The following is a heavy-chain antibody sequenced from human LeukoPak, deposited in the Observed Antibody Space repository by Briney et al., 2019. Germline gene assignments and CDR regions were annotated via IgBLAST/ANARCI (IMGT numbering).Heavy chain of an antibody. Sequence: GGSLRLSCAASGFTFSSYGMHWVRQAPGKGLEWVAFIRYDGSNKYYADSVKGRFTISRDNSKNTLYLQMNSLRVEDTAVYYCAKDSDRLLLWFGELFNWFDPWGQGTLVTVSS. D-gene: IGHD3-10*01. CDR3: AKDSDRLLLWFGELFNWFDP. CDR2: IRYDGSNK. CDR1: GFTFSSYG. J-gene: IGHJ5*02. V-gene: IGHV3-30*02.